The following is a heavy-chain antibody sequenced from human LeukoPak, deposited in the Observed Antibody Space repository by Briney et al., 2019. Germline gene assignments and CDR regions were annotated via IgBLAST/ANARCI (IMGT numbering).Heavy chain of an antibody. V-gene: IGHV4-59*01. CDR3: ARGGAALGVIYWFDP. J-gene: IGHJ5*02. D-gene: IGHD3-16*02. Sequence: PSETLSLTCTVSGGSFSSYYWSWLRQPPGKGLEWIGYIYYSGSTNYNPSLKSRVTISVDTSKNQFSLKLSSVTAADTAVYYCARGGAALGVIYWFDPWGQGTLVTVSS. CDR1: GGSFSSYY. CDR2: IYYSGST.